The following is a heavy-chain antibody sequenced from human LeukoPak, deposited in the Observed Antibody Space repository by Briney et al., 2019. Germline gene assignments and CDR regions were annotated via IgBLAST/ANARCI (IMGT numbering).Heavy chain of an antibody. CDR2: IGGSGGST. CDR1: GFTFSDHW. Sequence: GGSLRLSCTASGFTFSDHWMTWVRQAPGKGLEWVSVIGGSGGSTYYADSVKGRFTISRDNSKNTLYLQMSSLRAEDTAVYYCAKKKRELRGFDYWGQGTLVTVSS. CDR3: AKKKRELRGFDY. J-gene: IGHJ4*02. D-gene: IGHD1-7*01. V-gene: IGHV3-23*01.